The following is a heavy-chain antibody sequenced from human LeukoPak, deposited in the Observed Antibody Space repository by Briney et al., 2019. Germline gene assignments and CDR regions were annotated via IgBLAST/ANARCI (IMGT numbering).Heavy chain of an antibody. Sequence: GASVKVSCKASGYTFTSYDINWVRQATGQGLEWMGWMTPNSGNTGYAQKFQGRVTMTRNTSISTAYMELSSLRSEDTAVYYCAKVRQYRYFDWLLSGGGQDWFDPWGQGTLVTVSS. CDR2: MTPNSGNT. J-gene: IGHJ5*02. D-gene: IGHD3-9*01. CDR3: AKVRQYRYFDWLLSGGGQDWFDP. CDR1: GYTFTSYD. V-gene: IGHV1-8*01.